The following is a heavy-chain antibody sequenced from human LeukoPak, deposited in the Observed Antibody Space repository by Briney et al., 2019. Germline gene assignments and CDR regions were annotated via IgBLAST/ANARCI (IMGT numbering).Heavy chain of an antibody. J-gene: IGHJ4*02. V-gene: IGHV3-30-3*01. CDR1: GFTFSYYA. Sequence: GGSLRLSCAASGFTFSYYAMHWVRQAPGKGLEWVAVISYDGSSKYYADSVKGRFTISRDNSKNTLYLQMNSLRAEDTAVYYCARVLNYYDSSGYYFSYWGQGTLVTVST. CDR3: ARVLNYYDSSGYYFSY. D-gene: IGHD3-22*01. CDR2: ISYDGSSK.